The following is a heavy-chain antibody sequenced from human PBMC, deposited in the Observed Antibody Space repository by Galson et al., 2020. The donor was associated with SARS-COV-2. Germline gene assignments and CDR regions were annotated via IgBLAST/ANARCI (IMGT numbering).Heavy chain of an antibody. J-gene: IGHJ4*02. Sequence: SETLSLTCAVQSESFSGYWWSWIRQSPEKGLEWIGEIYTGGSTGYNPSLRSRVTISVDTSKNQFSLKLSSVTAADTAVYFCARHVHGTRAFDYWGQGTLVTVSS. D-gene: IGHD4-17*01. V-gene: IGHV4-34*01. CDR3: ARHVHGTRAFDY. CDR1: SESFSGYW. CDR2: IYTGGST.